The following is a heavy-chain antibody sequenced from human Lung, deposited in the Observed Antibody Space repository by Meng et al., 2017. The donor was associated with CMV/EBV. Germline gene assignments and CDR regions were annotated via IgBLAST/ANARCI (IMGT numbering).Heavy chain of an antibody. Sequence: QGQGVQTGSELKKPGATEKVSCKASEYTFSTYTITWVRQAHGRGLEWMGWISTNTGTPTYTQGFTGRFVFSLDTSVSTEYLQISSLKDEDTAVYYCARGGNFDPWGQGTLVTVSS. CDR3: ARGGNFDP. D-gene: IGHD2/OR15-2a*01. V-gene: IGHV7-4-1*02. CDR2: ISTNTGTP. CDR1: EYTFSTYT. J-gene: IGHJ5*02.